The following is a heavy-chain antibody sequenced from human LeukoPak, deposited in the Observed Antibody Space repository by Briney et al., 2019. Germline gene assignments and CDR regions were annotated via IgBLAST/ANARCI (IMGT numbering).Heavy chain of an antibody. CDR1: GGSISSGDYY. Sequence: SETPSLTCTVSGGSISSGDYYWSWIRQPPGKGLEWIGYIYYSGSTYYNPSLKSRVTISVDTSKNQFSLKLSSVTAADTAVYYCAREWDLRYFDLWGRGTLVTVSS. CDR3: AREWDLRYFDL. D-gene: IGHD1-26*01. J-gene: IGHJ2*01. V-gene: IGHV4-30-4*01. CDR2: IYYSGST.